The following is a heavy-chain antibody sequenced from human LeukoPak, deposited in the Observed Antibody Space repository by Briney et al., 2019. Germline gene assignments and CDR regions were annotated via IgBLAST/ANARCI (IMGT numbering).Heavy chain of an antibody. V-gene: IGHV4-34*01. D-gene: IGHD4-11*01. CDR3: ARTGNTVTIDY. CDR2: INHSGST. Sequence: SETLSLTCAVYGGSFSGYYWSWIRQPPGEGLEWIGEINHSGSTNYNPSLKSRVTISVDTSKNQFSLKLSSVTAADTAVYYCARTGNTVTIDYWGQGTLVTVSS. J-gene: IGHJ4*02. CDR1: GGSFSGYY.